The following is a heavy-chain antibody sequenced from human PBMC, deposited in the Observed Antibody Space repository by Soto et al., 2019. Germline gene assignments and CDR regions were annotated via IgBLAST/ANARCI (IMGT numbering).Heavy chain of an antibody. J-gene: IGHJ4*02. V-gene: IGHV1-69*02. D-gene: IGHD5-12*01. Sequence: QVHLMQSGAEVKKPGSSVKVSCKASGGTFSSYTISWVQQAPGQGLEWMGRIIPILGIANYAQKFQGRVTITADKSTTTAYMELSSLRSEDTAVYYCASRGYSGYEPTDYWGQGTLVTVSS. CDR1: GGTFSSYT. CDR3: ASRGYSGYEPTDY. CDR2: IIPILGIA.